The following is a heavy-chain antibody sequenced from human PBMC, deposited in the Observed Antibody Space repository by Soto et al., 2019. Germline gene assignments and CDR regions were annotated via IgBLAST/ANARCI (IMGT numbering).Heavy chain of an antibody. V-gene: IGHV4-39*01. CDR2: IYYSGST. CDR1: GGSISSSSYY. Sequence: SETLSLTCTVSGGSISSSSYYWGWIRQPPGKGLEWIGSIYYSGSTYYNPSLKSRVTISVDTSKNQFSLKLSSVTAADTAVYYCARRAYSSSPTGWFDPWGQGTLVTVS. D-gene: IGHD6-13*01. CDR3: ARRAYSSSPTGWFDP. J-gene: IGHJ5*02.